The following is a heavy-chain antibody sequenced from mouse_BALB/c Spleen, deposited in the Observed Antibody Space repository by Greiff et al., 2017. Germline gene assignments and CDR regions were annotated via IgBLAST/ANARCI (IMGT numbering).Heavy chain of an antibody. CDR2: INPSTGYT. Sequence: VQLQQSGAELAKPGPSVKMSCKASGYTFTSYWMHWVKQRPGQGLEWIGYINPSTGYTEYNQKFKDKATLTADKSSSTAYMQLSSLTSEDSAVYYCARRNYYGYEGYAMDYWGQGTSVTVSS. J-gene: IGHJ4*01. CDR3: ARRNYYGYEGYAMDY. V-gene: IGHV1-7*01. CDR1: GYTFTSYW. D-gene: IGHD1-2*01.